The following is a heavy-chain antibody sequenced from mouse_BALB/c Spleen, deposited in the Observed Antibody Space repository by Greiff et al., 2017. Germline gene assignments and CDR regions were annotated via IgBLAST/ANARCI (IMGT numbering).Heavy chain of an antibody. V-gene: IGHV1-54*01. CDR3: ARRGGDTGDY. CDR1: GYAFTNYL. J-gene: IGHJ2*01. CDR2: INPGSGGS. D-gene: IGHD3-3*01. Sequence: VKLQESGAELVRPGTSVKVSCKASGYAFTNYLIEWVKQRPGQGLEWIGVINPGSGGSNYNEKFKGKATLTADKSSTTAYMQLSSLTSDDSAVDFCARRGGDTGDYWGQGTTLTVSS.